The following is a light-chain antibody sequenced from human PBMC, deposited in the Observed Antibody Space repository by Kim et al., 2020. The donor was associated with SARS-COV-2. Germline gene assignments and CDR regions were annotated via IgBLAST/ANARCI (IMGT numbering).Light chain of an antibody. V-gene: IGKV3-15*01. Sequence: EIVLTQSPAMLYVSPGARATLSCRASQSIRTHLAWYQQKPGQAPRLLIFGASTRAAGTPDRFSGSGSATDFTLTISSLQSEDCAVYYCHQYYNWHAWTFGQGTKVDIK. CDR3: HQYYNWHAWT. J-gene: IGKJ1*01. CDR2: GAS. CDR1: QSIRTH.